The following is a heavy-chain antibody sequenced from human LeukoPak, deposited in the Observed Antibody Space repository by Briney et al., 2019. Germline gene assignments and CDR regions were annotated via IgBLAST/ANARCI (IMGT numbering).Heavy chain of an antibody. CDR1: GFTFSSYG. CDR2: ISYDESNK. J-gene: IGHJ4*02. D-gene: IGHD3-10*01. Sequence: GRSLRLSCAASGFTFSSYGMHWVRQAPGKGLEWVAVISYDESNKYYADSVKGRFTISRDNSKNTLYLQMNSLRAEDTAVYYCAKDYGWFGELLSWGQGTLVTVSS. V-gene: IGHV3-30*18. CDR3: AKDYGWFGELLS.